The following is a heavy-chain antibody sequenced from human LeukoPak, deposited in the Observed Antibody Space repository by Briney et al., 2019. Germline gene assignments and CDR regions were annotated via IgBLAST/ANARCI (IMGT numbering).Heavy chain of an antibody. Sequence: GGSLRLSCAASGFTFSAYWMHWVRHSPGRGLVWVARINGDGITASYADSVKGRFTISRDNAKNTLYLQMNSLRAEDTAVFYCARAGVGFDYWGQGTLVTVSS. D-gene: IGHD1-26*01. CDR2: INGDGITA. V-gene: IGHV3-74*01. J-gene: IGHJ4*02. CDR3: ARAGVGFDY. CDR1: GFTFSAYW.